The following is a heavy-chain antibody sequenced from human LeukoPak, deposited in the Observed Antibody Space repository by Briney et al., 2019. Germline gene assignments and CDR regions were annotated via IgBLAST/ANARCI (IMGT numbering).Heavy chain of an antibody. D-gene: IGHD3-22*01. J-gene: IGHJ4*02. Sequence: ASVKVSCMASGYTFTGYYMHWVRQAPGQGLEWMGWINPHSGDTIYAQKFQGRVTMTRDTSISTAYMELSRLRSDDTAVFYCARVWLLPYFFDYWGQGTLVTVSS. V-gene: IGHV1-2*02. CDR1: GYTFTGYY. CDR3: ARVWLLPYFFDY. CDR2: INPHSGDT.